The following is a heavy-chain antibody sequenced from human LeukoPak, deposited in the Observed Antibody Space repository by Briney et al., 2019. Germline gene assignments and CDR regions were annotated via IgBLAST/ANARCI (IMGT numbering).Heavy chain of an antibody. CDR2: ISSSTNTI. D-gene: IGHD3-10*01. V-gene: IGHV3-48*01. J-gene: IGHJ4*02. Sequence: GRSLRLSCEVSGFPFTLYNMNWVRQAPGRGLEWLSYISSSTNTIYYADSVKGRFTISRDNAKNSLYLQMNSPRAEDTAVYYCARDYYGSGSSLYWGQGTLVTVSS. CDR1: GFPFTLYN. CDR3: ARDYYGSGSSLY.